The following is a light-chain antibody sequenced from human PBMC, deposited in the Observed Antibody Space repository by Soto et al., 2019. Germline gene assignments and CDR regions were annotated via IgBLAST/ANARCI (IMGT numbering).Light chain of an antibody. Sequence: QSVLTQPASVSGSPGQSITISCTGTSSDVGSYDLVSWYQQRPGEAPKVMIFEANRRPSGVSHRFSGSKSGNTASLTISGLQADDEADYFCCSYAGSYTYVIFGGGTKVTVL. CDR1: SSDVGSYDL. CDR2: EAN. CDR3: CSYAGSYTYVI. J-gene: IGLJ2*01. V-gene: IGLV2-23*01.